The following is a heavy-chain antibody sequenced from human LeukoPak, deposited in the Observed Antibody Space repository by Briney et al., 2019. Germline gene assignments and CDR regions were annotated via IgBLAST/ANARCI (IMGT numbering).Heavy chain of an antibody. Sequence: QSLSLTCAISGDSVSSNSAAWSWIRQSPSRGLEWLGRTKYRAKWYNDYAVSVKSRITINPDTSKNQFSLQLNSMTPEDTAVYYCSREITAAPEYFDYWGQGTLVTVSS. CDR1: GDSVSSNSAA. CDR2: TKYRAKWYN. J-gene: IGHJ4*02. V-gene: IGHV6-1*01. CDR3: SREITAAPEYFDY. D-gene: IGHD6-13*01.